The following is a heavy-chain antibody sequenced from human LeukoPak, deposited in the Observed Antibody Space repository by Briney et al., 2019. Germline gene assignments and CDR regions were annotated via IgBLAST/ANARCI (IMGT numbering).Heavy chain of an antibody. CDR1: GYTFTSYG. D-gene: IGHD3-10*01. CDR3: ARDGNSMFRGIIANFYHYYMDV. J-gene: IGHJ6*03. V-gene: IGHV1-46*01. Sequence: GASVKVSCKASGYTFTSYGISWVRQAPGQGLEWLGIINPSGGSTTYYAQKFQDRVTMTRDMSTSTFYMSLSSLRSEDTAVYYCARDGNSMFRGIIANFYHYYMDVWGKGTTVTVSS. CDR2: INPSGGST.